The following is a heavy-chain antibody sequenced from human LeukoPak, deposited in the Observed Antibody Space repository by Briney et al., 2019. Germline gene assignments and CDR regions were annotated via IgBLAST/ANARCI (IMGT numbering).Heavy chain of an antibody. V-gene: IGHV4-39*01. J-gene: IGHJ3*02. D-gene: IGHD3-9*01. CDR2: IYYSGST. Sequence: SETLSLTCAVYGGSFTDYFWGWIRQSPGKGLEWIGTIYYSGSTYYNPSLKSRVTISIDTSKKQFSLKLSSVTAADTAVFYCARHVSGYYDAFDIWDQGTMVTVSS. CDR3: ARHVSGYYDAFDI. CDR1: GGSFTDYF.